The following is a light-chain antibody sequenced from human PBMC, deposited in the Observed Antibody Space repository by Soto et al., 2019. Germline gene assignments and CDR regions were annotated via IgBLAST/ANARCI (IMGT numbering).Light chain of an antibody. CDR1: SSDVGGYNY. Sequence: QSVLTQPPSVSGAPGQRVTISCTGSSSDVGGYNYVSWYQQHPGKAPKLMIYEVSNRPSGVSNRFSGSKSGNTASLPLSGLQAEDEADYYCSSYTSSSLGVFGTGTKVTLL. J-gene: IGLJ1*01. V-gene: IGLV2-14*01. CDR2: EVS. CDR3: SSYTSSSLGV.